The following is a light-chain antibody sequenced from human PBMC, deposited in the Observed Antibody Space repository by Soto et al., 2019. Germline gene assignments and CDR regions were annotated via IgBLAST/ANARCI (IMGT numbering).Light chain of an antibody. CDR2: GAS. V-gene: IGKV3-20*01. CDR1: QSVSSN. Sequence: EIVMTQSPATLSVSPGERATLSCRASQSVSSNLAWYQQKPGQAPRLLIYGASSRATGIQDRFSGSGSGTDFTLTISRLEPEDFAVYHCKQYGRSPLTFGGGTKVDIK. CDR3: KQYGRSPLT. J-gene: IGKJ4*01.